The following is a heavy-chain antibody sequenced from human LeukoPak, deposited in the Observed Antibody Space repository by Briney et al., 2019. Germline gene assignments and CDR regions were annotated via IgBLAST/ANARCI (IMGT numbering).Heavy chain of an antibody. V-gene: IGHV6-1*01. CDR1: EYSVSSNSAA. Sequence: SQTLSLTCAISEYSVSSNSAAWNWIRQSPSRGPEWLGRAYYRSKWYYDYAVSVKSRITIIPDTSKNHFSLQLNSVTPEDTAVYYCARGSQLVDYYYIDVWGKGTTVTVSS. J-gene: IGHJ6*03. CDR2: AYYRSKWYY. CDR3: ARGSQLVDYYYIDV. D-gene: IGHD6-13*01.